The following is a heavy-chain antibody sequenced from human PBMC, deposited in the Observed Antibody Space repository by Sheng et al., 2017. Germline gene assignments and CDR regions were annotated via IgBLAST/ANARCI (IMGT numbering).Heavy chain of an antibody. Sequence: QVQLVQSGAEVKKPGSSVKVSCKASGGTFSSYAISWVRQAPGQGLEWMGGIIPILGIANYAQKFQGRVTITADKSTSTAYMELSSLRSEDTAVYYCARDLAGYCGGDCYSNWFDPWGQGTLVTVSS. CDR1: GGTFSSYA. J-gene: IGHJ5*02. V-gene: IGHV1-69*04. CDR3: ARDLAGYCGGDCYSNWFDP. D-gene: IGHD2-21*01. CDR2: IIPILGIA.